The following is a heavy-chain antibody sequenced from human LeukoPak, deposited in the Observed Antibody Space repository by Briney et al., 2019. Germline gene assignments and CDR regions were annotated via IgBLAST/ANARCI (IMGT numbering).Heavy chain of an antibody. D-gene: IGHD3-10*01. CDR3: ARRGYYYGSGSYWYYFDY. CDR1: GGSISSSSYY. Sequence: SETLSLTCTVSGGSISSSSYYWGWIRQPPGKGLEWIGSIYYSGSTYYNPSLKSRVTISVDTSKNQFSLKLSSVTAADTAVYYCARRGYYYGSGSYWYYFDYWGQGTLVTVSS. J-gene: IGHJ4*02. CDR2: IYYSGST. V-gene: IGHV4-39*01.